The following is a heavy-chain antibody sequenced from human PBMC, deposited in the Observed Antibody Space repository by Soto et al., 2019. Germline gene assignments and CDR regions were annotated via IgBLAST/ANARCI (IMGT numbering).Heavy chain of an antibody. Sequence: GGSLRLSCSASGFAFSAHWMTWVRQTPGKGLEWVANISPEGSTKYYVDSAKGRFTISRDNAKNLLYLQMNSLTAGDTAVYSCVRDHVTPGLYFDKWGQGTLVTVSS. CDR2: ISPEGSTK. CDR3: VRDHVTPGLYFDK. V-gene: IGHV3-7*01. J-gene: IGHJ4*02. D-gene: IGHD2-8*02. CDR1: GFAFSAHW.